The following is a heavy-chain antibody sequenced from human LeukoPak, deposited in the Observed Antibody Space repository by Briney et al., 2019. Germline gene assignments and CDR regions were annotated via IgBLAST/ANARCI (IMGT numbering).Heavy chain of an antibody. J-gene: IGHJ5*02. CDR3: ASSDP. CDR2: IYYSGST. Sequence: SETLSLTCTVSGGSISSSSYYWGWIRQPPGKGLEWIVSIYYSGSTYYNPSLKSRVTISVDTSKNQFSLKLSSVTAADTAVYYCASSDPWGQGTLVTVSS. V-gene: IGHV4-39*01. CDR1: GGSISSSSYY.